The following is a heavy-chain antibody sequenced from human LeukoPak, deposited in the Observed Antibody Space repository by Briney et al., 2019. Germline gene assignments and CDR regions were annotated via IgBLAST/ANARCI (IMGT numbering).Heavy chain of an antibody. CDR3: ARDWGANYYYGSGSSN. CDR1: GYTFTGCY. CDR2: INPNSGGT. Sequence: ASVKVSCKASGYTFTGCYMHWVRQAPGQGLEWMGWINPNSGGTYYAQKLQGRVTMTTDTSTSTAYMELRSLRSDDTAVYYCARDWGANYYYGSGSSNWGQGTLVTVSS. D-gene: IGHD3-10*01. J-gene: IGHJ4*02. V-gene: IGHV1-2*02.